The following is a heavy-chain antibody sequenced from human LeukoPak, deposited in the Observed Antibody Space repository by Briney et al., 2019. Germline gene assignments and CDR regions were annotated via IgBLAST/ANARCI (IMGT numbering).Heavy chain of an antibody. D-gene: IGHD6-25*01. Sequence: PSETLSLTCAVYGGSFSGYYWSWIRQPPGKGLEWIGEINHSGSTNYNPSLKSRVTISVDTSKNQFSLKLSSVTAADTAVYYCARGRRRRYCDYWGQGTLVTVSS. V-gene: IGHV4-34*01. CDR1: GGSFSGYY. CDR3: ARGRRRRYCDY. J-gene: IGHJ4*02. CDR2: INHSGST.